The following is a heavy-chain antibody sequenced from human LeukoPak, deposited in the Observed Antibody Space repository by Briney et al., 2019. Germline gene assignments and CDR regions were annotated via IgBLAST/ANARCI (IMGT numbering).Heavy chain of an antibody. CDR2: MSPNSGDT. J-gene: IGHJ6*02. CDR3: ARDRDIVVVPAADSYYGMDV. D-gene: IGHD2-2*01. V-gene: IGHV1-8*01. CDR1: GYTFTSYD. Sequence: ASVKVSCKASGYTFTSYDFNWVRQATGQRPEWMGWMSPNSGDTGYAQKFQDRVTMTRNTSISTAYMELSSLRSEDTAVYYCARDRDIVVVPAADSYYGMDVWGQGTTVTVSS.